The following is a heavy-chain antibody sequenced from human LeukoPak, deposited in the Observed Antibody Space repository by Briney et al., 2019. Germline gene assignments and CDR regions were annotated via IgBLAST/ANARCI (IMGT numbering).Heavy chain of an antibody. D-gene: IGHD6-13*01. J-gene: IGHJ4*02. Sequence: GGPLELSFPASGFTFSSYAMSWVPQVPGKGLEWSSAISGNGGNTYYADSVKGRFTISRDNSKNTLYLQMNSLRVDDTAIYYCAKEAVYSSSWDYFDNWGQGTLVTASS. CDR1: GFTFSSYA. CDR2: ISGNGGNT. V-gene: IGHV3-23*01. CDR3: AKEAVYSSSWDYFDN.